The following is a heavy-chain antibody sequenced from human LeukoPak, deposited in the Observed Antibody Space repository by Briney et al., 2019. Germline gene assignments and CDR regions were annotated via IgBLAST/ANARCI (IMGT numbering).Heavy chain of an antibody. CDR1: GFTFSSYA. CDR2: ISGSGGST. D-gene: IGHD3-9*01. CDR3: AKVLTGYCCYYGMDV. J-gene: IGHJ6*02. V-gene: IGHV3-23*01. Sequence: PGGSLRLSCAASGFTFSSYAMSWVRQAPGKGLEWVSAISGSGGSTYYADSVKGRFTISRDNSKNTLYLQMNSLRAEDTAIYYCAKVLTGYCCYYGMDVWGQGTTVTVSS.